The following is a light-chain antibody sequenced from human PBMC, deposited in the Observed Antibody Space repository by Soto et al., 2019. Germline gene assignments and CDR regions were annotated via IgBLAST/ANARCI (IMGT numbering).Light chain of an antibody. CDR2: AAS. CDR1: QGITNY. Sequence: DIQMTQSPSSLSASIGDRVTITCRASQGITNYLAWYQQKPGKVPKLLIYAASTLQSGVPSRFSGSGSGADFTLTISSLQPEDVATYYCQKYNSAPQTFGQGTKVEIK. J-gene: IGKJ1*01. CDR3: QKYNSAPQT. V-gene: IGKV1-27*01.